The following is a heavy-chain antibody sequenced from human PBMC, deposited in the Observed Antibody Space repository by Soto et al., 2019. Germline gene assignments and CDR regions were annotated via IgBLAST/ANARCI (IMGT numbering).Heavy chain of an antibody. V-gene: IGHV3-23*01. D-gene: IGHD1-1*01. CDR2: IGGDGVAT. J-gene: IGHJ3*02. CDR3: AKDFVSYNRIYDPFDI. CDR1: QFTFSNYA. Sequence: GGSLRLSCAASQFTFSNYAMSWVRQAPGKGLEWVSVIGGDGVATHYADSVKGRFTVSRDNSKNTLYLQMDSLRVDDTALYYCAKDFVSYNRIYDPFDIWGQGTMVTVSS.